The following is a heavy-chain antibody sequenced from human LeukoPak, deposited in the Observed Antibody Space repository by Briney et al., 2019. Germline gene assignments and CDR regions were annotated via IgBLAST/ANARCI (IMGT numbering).Heavy chain of an antibody. J-gene: IGHJ6*04. CDR2: IYTSGST. V-gene: IGHV4-4*07. CDR1: GGSISSYY. Sequence: PSETLSLTCTVSGGSISSYYWSWIRQPAGKGLEWIGRIYTSGSTNYNPSLKSRVTMSVDTSKNQFSLKLSSVTAADTAVYYCARDGLRFGELFSWGYYYGMDVWGKGTTVTVSS. CDR3: ARDGLRFGELFSWGYYYGMDV. D-gene: IGHD3-10*01.